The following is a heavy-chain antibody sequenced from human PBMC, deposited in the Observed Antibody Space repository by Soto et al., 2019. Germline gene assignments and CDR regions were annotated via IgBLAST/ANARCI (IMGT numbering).Heavy chain of an antibody. CDR2: ISDSGGST. Sequence: EVHLLEYGGGLVQPGGSLRLSCVASGSTFSSDDMSWVRQAPGRGLEWVSGISDSGGSTYYADSVKGRFTISRDNARDTLYLQMRRLRVEDTALYYCAKDGGWSLAVAGLFDYWGPGTQVTVSS. J-gene: IGHJ4*02. CDR1: GSTFSSDD. D-gene: IGHD6-19*01. CDR3: AKDGGWSLAVAGLFDY. V-gene: IGHV3-23*01.